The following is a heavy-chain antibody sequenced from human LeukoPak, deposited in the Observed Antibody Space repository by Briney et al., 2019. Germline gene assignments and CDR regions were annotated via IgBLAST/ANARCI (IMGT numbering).Heavy chain of an antibody. CDR1: GYTFTSYG. V-gene: IGHV1-18*01. CDR2: ISAYNGNT. J-gene: IGHJ4*02. CDR3: AREYCTNGVCYENYFDY. D-gene: IGHD2-8*01. Sequence: HRASVKVSCKASGYTFTSYGISWVRQAPGQGLEWMGWISAYNGNTNCAQKLQGRVTMTTDTSTSTAYMELRSLRSDDTAVYYCAREYCTNGVCYENYFDYWGRGTLVTVSS.